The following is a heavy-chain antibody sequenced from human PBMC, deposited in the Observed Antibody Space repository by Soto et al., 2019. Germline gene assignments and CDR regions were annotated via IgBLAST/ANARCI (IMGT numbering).Heavy chain of an antibody. Sequence: GGSLRLSCEASGFTFSNFGMSWVRQAPGKGLEWVSGLTGNGGTTYYADSVKGRFTISRDNSKNTLSLQMNSLRVDDTAVYYCARGGQYQQPYQFDFWGQGTPVTVSS. V-gene: IGHV3-23*01. D-gene: IGHD2-2*01. J-gene: IGHJ4*02. CDR2: LTGNGGTT. CDR1: GFTFSNFG. CDR3: ARGGQYQQPYQFDF.